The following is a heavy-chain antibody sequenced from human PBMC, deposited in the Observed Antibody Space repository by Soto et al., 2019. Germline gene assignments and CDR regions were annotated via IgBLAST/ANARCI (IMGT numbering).Heavy chain of an antibody. J-gene: IGHJ4*02. V-gene: IGHV4-59*01. CDR2: IYYSVNT. CDR1: GDSISSYY. CDR3: ASGGSSGHGVSFDF. D-gene: IGHD3-22*01. Sequence: SETLSLTCIVSGDSISSYYWSWIRQPPGKGLEWIGHIYYSVNTNYNSSLKSRVTISVDTSKNQSSLKLISVTAADTAVYYCASGGSSGHGVSFDFWGQGTLVTVSS.